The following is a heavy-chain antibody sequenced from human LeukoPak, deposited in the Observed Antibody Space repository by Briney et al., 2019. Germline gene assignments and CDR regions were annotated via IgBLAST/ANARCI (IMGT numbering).Heavy chain of an antibody. CDR1: GYTFTSYG. V-gene: IGHV1-18*01. D-gene: IGHD2-15*01. CDR2: ISAYSGDT. Sequence: ASVKVSCKASGYTFTSYGISWVRQAPGQGLEWMGWISAYSGDTNYAQKFQGRVTMTTDTSTSTAYMGVRSLRSDDTAVYYCARDQVAFEAATRVTWFDPWGQGTLVTVSS. J-gene: IGHJ5*02. CDR3: ARDQVAFEAATRVTWFDP.